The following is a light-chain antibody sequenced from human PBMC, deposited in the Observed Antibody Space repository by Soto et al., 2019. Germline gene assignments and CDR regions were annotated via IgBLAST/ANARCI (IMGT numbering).Light chain of an antibody. CDR1: SSNIGAGYD. V-gene: IGLV1-40*01. CDR3: QSYDSSLSDSRV. CDR2: GNI. Sequence: QAVVTQPPSVSGAPGQRVTISCTGSSSNIGAGYDVHWYQQLPGTAPKLLIYGNINRPSGVPDRFSDSKSGTSASLAITGLQAEDEADYFCQSYDSSLSDSRVFGGGTKLTVL. J-gene: IGLJ2*01.